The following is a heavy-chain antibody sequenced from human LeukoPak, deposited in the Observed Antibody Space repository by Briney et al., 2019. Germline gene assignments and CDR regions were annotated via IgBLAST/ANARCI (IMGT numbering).Heavy chain of an antibody. CDR3: GRAFPPLRTSSAGDL. CDR2: ISYLSSHV. V-gene: IGHV3-21*01. Sequence: GGSLRLSCSASGFTFSDYDMNWARQAPGKGLEWVSSISYLSSHVYYGDSVKGRFSISRDNAKNSLYLQMNSLGAEDTAIYYCGRAFPPLRTSSAGDLWGQGILVTVSS. CDR1: GFTFSDYD. D-gene: IGHD3-16*01. J-gene: IGHJ4*02.